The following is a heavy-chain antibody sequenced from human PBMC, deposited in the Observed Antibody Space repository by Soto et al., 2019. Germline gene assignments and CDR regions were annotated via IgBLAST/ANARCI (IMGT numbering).Heavy chain of an antibody. Sequence: GGSLRLSCAASGFTFSDYYMSWIRQAPGKGLEWVSYISSSGSTIYYADSVKGRFTISRDNAKNSLYLQMNSLRAEDAAVYYCARGGPYYDFWSGPGWFDPWGQGTLVTVSS. CDR1: GFTFSDYY. J-gene: IGHJ5*02. V-gene: IGHV3-11*01. CDR2: ISSSGSTI. CDR3: ARGGPYYDFWSGPGWFDP. D-gene: IGHD3-3*01.